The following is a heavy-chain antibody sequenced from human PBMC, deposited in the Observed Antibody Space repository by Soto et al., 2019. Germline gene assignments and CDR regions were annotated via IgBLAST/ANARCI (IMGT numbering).Heavy chain of an antibody. V-gene: IGHV3-33*01. Sequence: GGSLRLSCAASGFTFRSYGIHWVRQAPGKGLEWVALIWFDGSKKYYVDSVKGRFAVSRDNSKNTLYLQTNSLRVEDTAVYYCARDRLVPYGYGMDVWGQGTTVTVSS. J-gene: IGHJ6*02. CDR3: ARDRLVPYGYGMDV. D-gene: IGHD2-2*01. CDR1: GFTFRSYG. CDR2: IWFDGSKK.